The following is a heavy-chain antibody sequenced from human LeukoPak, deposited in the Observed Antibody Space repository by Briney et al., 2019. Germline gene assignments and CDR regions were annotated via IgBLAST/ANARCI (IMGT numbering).Heavy chain of an antibody. CDR2: IYPGDSDT. Sequence: GESLKISCKGSGYSFTSYWIGWVRQMPGKGLEWMGIIYPGDSDTRYSPSFQGQVTISADKSISTAYLQWSGLKASDTAMYYCARLADYDIRRPKYYFDYWGQGTLVTVSS. D-gene: IGHD3-9*01. V-gene: IGHV5-51*01. J-gene: IGHJ4*02. CDR1: GYSFTSYW. CDR3: ARLADYDIRRPKYYFDY.